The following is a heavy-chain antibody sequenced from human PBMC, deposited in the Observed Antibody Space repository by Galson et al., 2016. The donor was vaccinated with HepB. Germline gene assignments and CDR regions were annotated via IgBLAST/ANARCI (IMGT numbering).Heavy chain of an antibody. CDR1: GVTFKTYG. CDR3: ARDQTRRGPTTFDN. J-gene: IGHJ4*02. V-gene: IGHV3-74*03. CDR2: ISSDGLTT. Sequence: SLRLCRASSGVTFKTYGQRRVPQSAGMGLVWVSRISSDGLTTTYADSVEGRFTISRDNGRNTLYLQMNSLRAEDAGVYYCARDQTRRGPTTFDNWGQGTLVTVSS. D-gene: IGHD1-26*01.